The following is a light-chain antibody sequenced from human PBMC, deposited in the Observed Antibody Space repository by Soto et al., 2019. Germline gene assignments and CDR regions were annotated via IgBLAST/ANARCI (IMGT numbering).Light chain of an antibody. Sequence: EIVLTQSPATLSLSPGERATLSCRASQSVSSYLAWYQQKPGQAPRLLIYDASNRATGIPARFSGSGSGTYFTLTIGSREPEDFAVYYCQQRRNWSPWTFGQGTKVEIK. CDR3: QQRRNWSPWT. J-gene: IGKJ1*01. CDR2: DAS. V-gene: IGKV3-11*01. CDR1: QSVSSY.